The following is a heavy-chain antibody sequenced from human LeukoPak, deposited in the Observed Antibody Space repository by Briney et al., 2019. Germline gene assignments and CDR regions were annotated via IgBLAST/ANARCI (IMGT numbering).Heavy chain of an antibody. CDR1: GFTFSSYW. CDR2: IKKDGSEK. D-gene: IGHD5-18*01. Sequence: LAGGSLRLSCAASGFTFSSYWMSWVRQAPGKGLGWVANIKKDGSEKYYMDSVKGRFTIYRDNAKTSLYLQMNSLRAEDTAVYYCARHFSGVTGYTYGRGIDYWGQGTLVTVSS. CDR3: ARHFSGVTGYTYGRGIDY. V-gene: IGHV3-7*01. J-gene: IGHJ4*02.